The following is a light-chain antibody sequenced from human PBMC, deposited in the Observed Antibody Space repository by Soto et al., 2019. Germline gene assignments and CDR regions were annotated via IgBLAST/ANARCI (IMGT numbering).Light chain of an antibody. V-gene: IGKV3-11*01. CDR3: QDRSDWPPYMYT. J-gene: IGKJ2*01. CDR1: QNVTTF. CDR2: GAS. Sequence: EAVLTQSPGTLSLSPGERATLSCRASQNVTTFLAWYQQRPGQPPKLLISGASDRATGVPARFSGSGSGTDFTLTISSLEPEDFAVYYCQDRSDWPPYMYTFGQGTKLEIK.